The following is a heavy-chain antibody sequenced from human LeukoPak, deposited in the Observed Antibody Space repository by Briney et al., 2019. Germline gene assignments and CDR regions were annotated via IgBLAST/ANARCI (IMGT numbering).Heavy chain of an antibody. CDR1: GGSFSGYY. CDR3: ARKGDFWSGYRSYWYFDL. J-gene: IGHJ2*01. D-gene: IGHD3-3*01. V-gene: IGHV4-34*01. Sequence: SETLSLTCAVYGGSFSGYYWSWIRQPPGKGLEWIGEINHSGSTNYNQSLKSRVTISVDTSKNQFSLKLSSVTAADTAVYYCARKGDFWSGYRSYWYFDLWGRGTLVTVSS. CDR2: INHSGST.